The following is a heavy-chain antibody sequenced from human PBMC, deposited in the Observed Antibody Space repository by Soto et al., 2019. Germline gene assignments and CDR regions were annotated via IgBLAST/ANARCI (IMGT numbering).Heavy chain of an antibody. CDR2: IFSNDEK. CDR1: DSSLSTARMG. D-gene: IGHD6-6*01. CDR3: ARISGLVEIAIDV. V-gene: IGHV2-26*01. Sequence: QVTLKESGPVLVKATETLTLTCIVSDSSLSTARMGVSWLRQPPGKALEWLAHIFSNDEKSHSTSLKSRLTISKDTSKSQVVLTMTNMDPVDTATYYCARISGLVEIAIDVWGQGTTVTVSS. J-gene: IGHJ6*02.